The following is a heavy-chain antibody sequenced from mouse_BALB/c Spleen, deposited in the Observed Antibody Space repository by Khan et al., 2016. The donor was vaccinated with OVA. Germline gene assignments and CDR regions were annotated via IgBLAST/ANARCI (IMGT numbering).Heavy chain of an antibody. Sequence: QVQLKESGPGLVAPSQTLSITCTVSGFSLSSYGVHWVRQPPGKGLEWLGVIWAGGSTNHNSALMSRLSISKDNSKSQVFLKMNSLQTDDTAMYYCARAFYYGAWFAYWVQGTLVTVSA. CDR3: ARAFYYGAWFAY. V-gene: IGHV2-9*02. D-gene: IGHD1-1*01. J-gene: IGHJ3*01. CDR2: IWAGGST. CDR1: GFSLSSYG.